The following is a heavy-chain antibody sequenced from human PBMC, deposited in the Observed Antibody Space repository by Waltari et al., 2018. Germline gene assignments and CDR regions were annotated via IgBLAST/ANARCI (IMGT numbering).Heavy chain of an antibody. CDR3: ARPRSHSPPAFDI. CDR2: IYYSGRT. CDR1: GGSISSSSYY. D-gene: IGHD5-18*01. J-gene: IGHJ3*02. Sequence: QLQLQESGPGLVKPSETLSLTCTVSGGSISSSSYYWGWIRQPPGKGLEWIGSIYYSGRTYYNPSLKSRVTISVDTSKNPFSLKLSSVTAADTAVYYCARPRSHSPPAFDIWGQGTMVTVSS. V-gene: IGHV4-39*01.